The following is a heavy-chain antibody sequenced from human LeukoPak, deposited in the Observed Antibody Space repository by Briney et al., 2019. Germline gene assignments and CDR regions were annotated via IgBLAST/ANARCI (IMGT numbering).Heavy chain of an antibody. CDR2: IKQDGSEK. CDR3: ARNNWGIDY. J-gene: IGHJ4*02. Sequence: GGSLRLSCAASGFTLSNAWMSWVRQAPGKGLEWVANIKQDGSEKYYVDSVKGRFTISRDNAKNMLYLQMNSLREDDTAVYYCARNNWGIDYWGQGTMVTVSS. CDR1: GFTLSNAW. V-gene: IGHV3-7*01. D-gene: IGHD7-27*01.